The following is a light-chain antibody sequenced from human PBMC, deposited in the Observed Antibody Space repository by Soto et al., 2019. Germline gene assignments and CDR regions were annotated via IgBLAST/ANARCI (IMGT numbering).Light chain of an antibody. V-gene: IGLV2-8*01. Sequence: QSALTQPPSASGSPGQSVTISCTGTSSDVGGYNYVSWYQQHPGKAPKLMIYDGSERPSGVSNRFSASKSGNTASLTISGLQAEDEADYYCWSYAGADTWVFGGGTKLTVL. CDR2: DGS. CDR3: WSYAGADTWV. J-gene: IGLJ3*02. CDR1: SSDVGGYNY.